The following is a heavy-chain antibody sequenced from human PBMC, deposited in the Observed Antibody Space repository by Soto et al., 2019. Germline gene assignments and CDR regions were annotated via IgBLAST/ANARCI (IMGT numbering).Heavy chain of an antibody. V-gene: IGHV4-31*03. CDR1: GGSISSGGYY. CDR2: IYYSGST. Sequence: QVQLQESGPGLVKPSQTLSLTCTVSGGSISSGGYYWSWIRQHPGKGLEWIGYIYYSGSTYYNPSLKSRVTISVDTSKNQFSLKLSSVTAEDTAVYYCARGPTENRSSWYTGAEYFQHWGQGTLVTVSS. D-gene: IGHD6-13*01. J-gene: IGHJ1*01. CDR3: ARGPTENRSSWYTGAEYFQH.